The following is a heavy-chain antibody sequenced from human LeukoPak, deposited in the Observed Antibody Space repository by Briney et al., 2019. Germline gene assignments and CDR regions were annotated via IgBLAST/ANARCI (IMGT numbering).Heavy chain of an antibody. CDR2: IYPVDSDT. CDR3: ARHSHDAFDI. V-gene: IGHV5-51*01. CDR1: GYSFTRYS. Sequence: GESLKISCKGSGYSFTRYSFGWVRQIPGKGLEWMGIIYPVDSDTRYSPSFQGQVTISADKSITTSYLQWSSLKASDTAMYYCARHSHDAFDIWGQGTMVTVSS. J-gene: IGHJ3*02.